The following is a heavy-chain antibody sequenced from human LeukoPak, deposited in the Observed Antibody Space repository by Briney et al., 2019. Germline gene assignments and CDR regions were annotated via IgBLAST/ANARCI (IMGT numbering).Heavy chain of an antibody. J-gene: IGHJ6*03. CDR1: GFTFSRFS. V-gene: IGHV3-48*01. CDR2: ISTSGGTT. D-gene: IGHD2-21*01. Sequence: GGSLRLSCAASGFTFSRFSMHWVRQAPGKGLEWISYISTSGGTTYYADSVKGRFTISRDNAKNSLYLQMNSLRAEDTAVFYCARDPGDYYYYYMDVWGKGTTVTVSS. CDR3: ARDPGDYYYYYMDV.